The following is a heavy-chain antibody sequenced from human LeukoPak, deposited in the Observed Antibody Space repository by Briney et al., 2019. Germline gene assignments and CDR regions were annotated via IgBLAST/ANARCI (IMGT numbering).Heavy chain of an antibody. CDR3: ARDLGGIYFDY. V-gene: IGHV4-59*01. D-gene: IGHD1-26*01. Sequence: PSETLSLTCTVSDASISGYYWSWIRQPPGKGLEWIGSIHFSGSTNYNPSLTSRVTISVDTSKNQLSLKLSSVTAADTAVYYCARDLGGIYFDYWGQGTLVTVSS. J-gene: IGHJ4*02. CDR2: IHFSGST. CDR1: DASISGYY.